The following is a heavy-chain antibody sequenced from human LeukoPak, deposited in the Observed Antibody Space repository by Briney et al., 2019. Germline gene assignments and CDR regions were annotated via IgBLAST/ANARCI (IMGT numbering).Heavy chain of an antibody. CDR2: VGISSGNT. Sequence: GGSLRLSCAASGFTFSDYSMNWVRQAPGKRLEWISYVGISSGNTKYADSVKGRFTISGDSAKNSVFLQMNSLRVEDTAVYYCARDHRYAFDNWGQGTLVTVSS. D-gene: IGHD5-12*01. CDR1: GFTFSDYS. J-gene: IGHJ4*02. V-gene: IGHV3-48*04. CDR3: ARDHRYAFDN.